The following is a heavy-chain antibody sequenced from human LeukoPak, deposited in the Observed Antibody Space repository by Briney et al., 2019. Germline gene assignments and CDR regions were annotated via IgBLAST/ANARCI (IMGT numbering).Heavy chain of an antibody. V-gene: IGHV3-15*01. D-gene: IGHD6-19*01. CDR3: TTDSHVRQWLVGAQFDY. J-gene: IGHJ4*02. CDR2: IKGKTDGGTT. Sequence: PGGSLRLSCAASGFTFSNAWMSWVRQAPGKGLEWVGRIKGKTDGGTTDYAAPVKGRFTISRDDSKNTLYLQMNSLKTEDTAVYYCTTDSHVRQWLVGAQFDYWGQGTLVTVSS. CDR1: GFTFSNAW.